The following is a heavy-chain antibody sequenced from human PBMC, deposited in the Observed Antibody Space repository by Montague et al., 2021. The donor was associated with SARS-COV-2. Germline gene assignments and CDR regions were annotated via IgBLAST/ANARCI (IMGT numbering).Heavy chain of an antibody. D-gene: IGHD2-15*01. CDR1: GGSISSYY. Sequence: SETLSLTCTVSGGSISSYYWSWIRQLPGKGLEWIGYIYYSGSTNYNPSLKSRVTVSVDTSKNQFSLKLSSVTAADTAVYYCARLEAGDCSGGSCYSSWFDPWGQGTLVTVSS. CDR3: ARLEAGDCSGGSCYSSWFDP. V-gene: IGHV4-59*08. CDR2: IYYSGST. J-gene: IGHJ5*02.